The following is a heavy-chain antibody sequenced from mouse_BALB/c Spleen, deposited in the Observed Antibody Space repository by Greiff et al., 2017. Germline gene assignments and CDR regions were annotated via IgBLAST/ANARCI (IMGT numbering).Heavy chain of an antibody. J-gene: IGHJ2*01. CDR3: ARTIYDGYYLLFDY. CDR1: GFNIKDTY. D-gene: IGHD2-3*01. CDR2: IDPANGNT. V-gene: IGHV14-3*02. Sequence: VQLQQSGAELVKPGASVKLSCTASGFNIKDTYMHWVKQRPEQGLEWIGRIDPANGNTKYDPKFQGKATITADTSSNTAYLQLSSLTSEDTAVYYCARTIYDGYYLLFDYWGQGTTLTVSS.